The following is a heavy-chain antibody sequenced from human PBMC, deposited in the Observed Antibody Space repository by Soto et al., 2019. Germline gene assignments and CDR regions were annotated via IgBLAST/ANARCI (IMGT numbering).Heavy chain of an antibody. Sequence: GGSLRLSCAASGFTLSYYYMNWMRQSPGKGPEWVSYISASSSYTNYADSVQGRFTISRDNAKTSLYLQMDSLRPEDTAIYYCAREGVTNYTDYYFDLWGHGALVTVSS. CDR1: GFTLSYYY. J-gene: IGHJ4*01. V-gene: IGHV3-11*06. CDR3: AREGVTNYTDYYFDL. D-gene: IGHD4-4*01. CDR2: ISASSSYT.